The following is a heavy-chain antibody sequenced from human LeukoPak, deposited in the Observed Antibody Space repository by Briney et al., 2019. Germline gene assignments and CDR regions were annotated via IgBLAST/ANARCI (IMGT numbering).Heavy chain of an antibody. CDR2: IYYSGST. CDR3: ARGIAAAGIDY. CDR1: GGSISSYY. V-gene: IGHV4-59*01. J-gene: IGHJ4*02. Sequence: SETLSLTCTVSGGSISSYYWSWIRQPPGKGLEWIGYIYYSGSTNYNPSLKSRVTISVDTSKNQFSLKLSSVTAADTAVYCCARGIAAAGIDYWGQGTLVTVSS. D-gene: IGHD6-13*01.